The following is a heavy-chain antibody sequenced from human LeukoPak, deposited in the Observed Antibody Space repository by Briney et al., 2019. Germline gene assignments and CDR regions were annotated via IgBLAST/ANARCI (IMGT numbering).Heavy chain of an antibody. J-gene: IGHJ2*01. Sequence: GGSLRLSCAASGFTFDDHTMHWVRQAPGKGLEWVSLISWDGGSTYYADSVKGRFTISRDNSKNSLYLQMNSLRTEDTALYYCAKALLSIAVAGLDRESYFDLWGRGTLVTVSS. D-gene: IGHD6-19*01. CDR1: GFTFDDHT. CDR3: AKALLSIAVAGLDRESYFDL. CDR2: ISWDGGST. V-gene: IGHV3-43*01.